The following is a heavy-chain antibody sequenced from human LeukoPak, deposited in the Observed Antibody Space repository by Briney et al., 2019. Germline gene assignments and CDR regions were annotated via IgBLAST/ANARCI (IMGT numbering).Heavy chain of an antibody. Sequence: PSETLSLTCAVSGYSISNDYYWGWIQQPPGRGLEWIGHIYHSGSGYYNPSLKSRVAMSVDTSKNQFSLKLSSVTAVDTAVYYCTRKATTGPTKAAFDVWGQGTMVTVSS. CDR2: IYHSGSG. J-gene: IGHJ3*01. CDR1: GYSISNDYY. CDR3: TRKATTGPTKAAFDV. V-gene: IGHV4-28*01. D-gene: IGHD4-17*01.